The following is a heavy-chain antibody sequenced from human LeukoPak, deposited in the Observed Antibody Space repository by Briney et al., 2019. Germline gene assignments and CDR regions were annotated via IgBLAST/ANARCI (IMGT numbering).Heavy chain of an antibody. CDR3: ARDAGLYGSVPQRN. Sequence: SVKVSCKXSGGTFSSYAISWVRQAPGQGLEWMGRIIPILRTPNYAQNFQGRVTITTDESTSTAYMELSSLRSEDTAVYYCARDAGLYGSVPQRNWGQGTLVTVSS. D-gene: IGHD3-10*01. CDR2: IIPILRTP. CDR1: GGTFSSYA. J-gene: IGHJ4*02. V-gene: IGHV1-69*11.